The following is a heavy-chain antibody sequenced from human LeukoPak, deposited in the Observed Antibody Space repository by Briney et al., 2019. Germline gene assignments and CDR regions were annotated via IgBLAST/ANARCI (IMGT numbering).Heavy chain of an antibody. J-gene: IGHJ4*02. CDR1: GYTFSRYW. CDR2: INEDGSST. D-gene: IGHD3-10*01. Sequence: PGGSLRLSCAASGYTFSRYWMHWVHQGPGKGLVWVSRINEDGSSTSYAESVRGQFTISRDNAKNTLYLQMNSLRAEDAAVYYCTTDTFGARDSWGQGTLVTVSS. CDR3: TTDTFGARDS. V-gene: IGHV3-74*01.